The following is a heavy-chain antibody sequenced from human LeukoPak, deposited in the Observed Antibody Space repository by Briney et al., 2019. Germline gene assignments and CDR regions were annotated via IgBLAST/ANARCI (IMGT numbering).Heavy chain of an antibody. V-gene: IGHV5-51*01. Sequence: GESLKISCKGSGYSFTSYWIGWVRQMPGKGLEWMGIIYPGDSDTRYSPSFQGQVTISADKSISTAYLQWSSLKASDTAMYYCARQEYYYGSGSYFFDYWGQGTLVTVSS. CDR3: ARQEYYYGSGSYFFDY. CDR2: IYPGDSDT. D-gene: IGHD3-10*01. CDR1: GYSFTSYW. J-gene: IGHJ4*02.